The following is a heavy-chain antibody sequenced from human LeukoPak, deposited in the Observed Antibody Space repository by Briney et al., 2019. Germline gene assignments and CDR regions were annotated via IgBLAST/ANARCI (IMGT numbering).Heavy chain of an antibody. J-gene: IGHJ4*02. V-gene: IGHV1-8*01. CDR1: GYTFTSYD. CDR3: ARVGRALYGSGSYYFGY. Sequence: ASVKVSCKASGYTFTSYDINWVRQATGQGLEWMGWMNPNSGNTGYAQKFQGRVTMTRNTSISTAYMELSSLRPEDTAVYYCARVGRALYGSGSYYFGYWGQGTLVTVSS. D-gene: IGHD3-10*01. CDR2: MNPNSGNT.